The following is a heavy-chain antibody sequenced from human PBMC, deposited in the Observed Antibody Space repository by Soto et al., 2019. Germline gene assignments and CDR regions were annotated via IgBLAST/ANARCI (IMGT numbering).Heavy chain of an antibody. CDR2: IKEDGSDI. J-gene: IGHJ5*02. Sequence: EVQLVESGGALVQPGGSLRLSCVASGFTFNTYWMGWVRQAPGEGLEWVANIKEDGSDIYYVDSVKGRFTISRDNAKNSLYLQMNSLRAKDTALYYCARAVSYGWFDPWGQGTLVTVSS. CDR1: GFTFNTYW. V-gene: IGHV3-7*03. D-gene: IGHD3-16*02. CDR3: ARAVSYGWFDP.